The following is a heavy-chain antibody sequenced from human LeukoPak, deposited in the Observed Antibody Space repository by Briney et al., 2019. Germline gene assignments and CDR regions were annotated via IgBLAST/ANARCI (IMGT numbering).Heavy chain of an antibody. J-gene: IGHJ2*01. Sequence: PSETLSLTCGVSTGSLSGYYWGWIRQPPGGGLEWIGEINYSGSPNYNPSLKSRVTISGDTSKKQFSLNLTSVTAADTGVYYCARGVDLWGRGTPVTVSS. CDR1: TGSLSGYY. CDR2: INYSGSP. CDR3: ARGVDL. V-gene: IGHV4-34*01.